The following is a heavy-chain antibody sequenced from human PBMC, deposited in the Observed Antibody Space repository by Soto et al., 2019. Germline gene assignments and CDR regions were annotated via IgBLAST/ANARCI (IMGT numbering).Heavy chain of an antibody. CDR1: GYTFTDYH. J-gene: IGHJ6*02. V-gene: IGHV1-2*06. CDR3: ARYSNYGRDYYYGMDV. D-gene: IGHD4-4*01. CDR2: INPNTGDT. Sequence: ASVKVSCKTSGYTFTDYHLHWVRQAPGQGLEWMARINPNTGDTNSAQKFQGRVTVARDSSISTAYMELSRLTSDDTAVYYCARYSNYGRDYYYGMDVWGQGTTVTVSS.